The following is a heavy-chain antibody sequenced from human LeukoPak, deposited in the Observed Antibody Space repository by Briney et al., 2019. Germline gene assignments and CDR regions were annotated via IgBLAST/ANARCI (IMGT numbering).Heavy chain of an antibody. CDR3: ARDPGCSSTSCSVGWYNWFDP. J-gene: IGHJ5*02. Sequence: SVKVSCRASGGTFSSYAISWVRQAPGQGLEWMGRIIPILGIANYAQKFQGRVTITADKSTSTAYMELSSLRSEDTAVYYCARDPGCSSTSCSVGWYNWFDPWGQGTLVTVSS. D-gene: IGHD2-2*01. V-gene: IGHV1-69*04. CDR2: IIPILGIA. CDR1: GGTFSSYA.